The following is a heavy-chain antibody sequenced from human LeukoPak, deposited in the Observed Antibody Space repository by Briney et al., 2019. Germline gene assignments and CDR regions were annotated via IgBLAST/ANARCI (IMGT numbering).Heavy chain of an antibody. V-gene: IGHV3-21*01. CDR3: ARNEIDDYGDYGMDV. D-gene: IGHD4-17*01. CDR1: GFTFSSYG. CDR2: INTASSYI. J-gene: IGHJ6*02. Sequence: GGSLRLSCAASGFTFSSYGMNWVRQAPGKGLEWVSSINTASSYIYYADSVKGRFTISRDNAKNSLYLQMNSLGAGDTAVYYCARNEIDDYGDYGMDVWGQGTTVTVSS.